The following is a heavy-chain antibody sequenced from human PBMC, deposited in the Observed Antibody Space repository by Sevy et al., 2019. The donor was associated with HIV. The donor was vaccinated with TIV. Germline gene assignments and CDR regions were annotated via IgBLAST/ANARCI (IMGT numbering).Heavy chain of an antibody. D-gene: IGHD3-22*01. V-gene: IGHV1-18*01. Sequence: ASVKVSCKASGYTFTSYGISWVRQAPGQGLEWMGWISAYNGNTNYAQKLQGRVTMTTDTSTSTAYMELRSLRSDDTAVYYCARAMIARDWFDPWGQEPWSPSPQ. CDR1: GYTFTSYG. CDR2: ISAYNGNT. J-gene: IGHJ5*02. CDR3: ARAMIARDWFDP.